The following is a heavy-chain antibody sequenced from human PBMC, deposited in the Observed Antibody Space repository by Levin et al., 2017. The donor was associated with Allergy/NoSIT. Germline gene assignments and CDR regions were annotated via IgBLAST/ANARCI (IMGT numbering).Heavy chain of an antibody. J-gene: IGHJ4*02. Sequence: SCAPSGFTFSSYGMSWVRQAPGKGLEWVSGIIGSGDSTYYADSVKGRFTISRDNSKNTLYLQMNSLRAEDTDVYYCAKRRDYFDYWGQGTLVTVSS. CDR2: IIGSGDST. CDR3: AKRRDYFDY. CDR1: GFTFSSYG. V-gene: IGHV3-23*01.